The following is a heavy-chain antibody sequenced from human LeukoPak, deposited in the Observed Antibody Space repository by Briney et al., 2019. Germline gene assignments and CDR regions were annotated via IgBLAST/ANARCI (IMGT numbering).Heavy chain of an antibody. CDR2: IIPIFGTA. CDR1: GGTFSSYA. D-gene: IGHD1-20*01. J-gene: IGHJ3*02. V-gene: IGHV1-69*06. CDR3: ARAITGGDAFDI. Sequence: SVKVSCKASGGTFSSYAISWVRQAPGQGLEWMGGIIPIFGTANYAQKFQGRVTITADKSTSTAYMELSSLRSEDTAVYYCARAITGGDAFDIWGQGTMVTVSS.